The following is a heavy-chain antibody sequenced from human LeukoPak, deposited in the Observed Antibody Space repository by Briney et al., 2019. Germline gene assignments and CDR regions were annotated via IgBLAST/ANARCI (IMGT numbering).Heavy chain of an antibody. D-gene: IGHD5-18*01. CDR3: ARGPIQLWIHNAMDV. Sequence: GGSLRLSCTGSGFTFGDHAMSWVRQAPGEGREWVGFIRSKAYRGTTEYAASVKGRFTISRDDSKSIVYLQMNSLKTEDIAFYYCARGPIQLWIHNAMDVWGQGTTVTISS. CDR2: IRSKAYRGTT. V-gene: IGHV3-49*04. J-gene: IGHJ6*02. CDR1: GFTFGDHA.